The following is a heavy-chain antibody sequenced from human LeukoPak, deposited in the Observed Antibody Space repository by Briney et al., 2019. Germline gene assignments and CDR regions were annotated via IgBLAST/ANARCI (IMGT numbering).Heavy chain of an antibody. J-gene: IGHJ4*02. D-gene: IGHD3-22*01. V-gene: IGHV4-34*01. CDR1: GGSFSGYY. CDR2: INHSGST. Sequence: PSETLSLTCAVYGGSFSGYYWSWIRQPPGKGLEWIGEINHSGSTNYNPSLKSRVTISVDTSKNQFSLKLSSVTAADTAVYYCASGESDYYDSSGYMGFGYWGQGTLVTVSS. CDR3: ASGESDYYDSSGYMGFGY.